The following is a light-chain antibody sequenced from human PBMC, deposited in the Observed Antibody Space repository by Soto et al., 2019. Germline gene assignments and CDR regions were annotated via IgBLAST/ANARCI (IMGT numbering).Light chain of an antibody. CDR1: QSVSSN. J-gene: IGKJ2*01. Sequence: EIVMTQSPATLSVSPGARATLSCRASQSVSSNLAWYQQKPGQAPRLLIYGASTRATGIPARFSGSGSGTEFTLTISSLQSEDFAVYYCQQYNNWPYTFGQGTKV. CDR3: QQYNNWPYT. CDR2: GAS. V-gene: IGKV3-15*01.